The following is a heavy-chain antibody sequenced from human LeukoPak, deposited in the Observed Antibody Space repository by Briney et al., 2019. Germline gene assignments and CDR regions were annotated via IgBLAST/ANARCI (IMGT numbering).Heavy chain of an antibody. Sequence: SETLSLTCTVSGDSISSGDYYWSWIRQPPGKGLEWIGYMYYSGSTYYNPSLKSRVTISKDTSKNQFSLNLSSVTAADTAVYYCARGRADYSNFNNWFDPWGQGTLVTVSS. D-gene: IGHD4-11*01. CDR3: ARGRADYSNFNNWFDP. V-gene: IGHV4-30-4*02. CDR2: MYYSGST. CDR1: GDSISSGDYY. J-gene: IGHJ5*02.